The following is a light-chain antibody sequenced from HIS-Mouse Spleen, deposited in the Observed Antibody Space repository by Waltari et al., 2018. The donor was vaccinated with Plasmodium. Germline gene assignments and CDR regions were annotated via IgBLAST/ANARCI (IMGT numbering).Light chain of an antibody. J-gene: IGKJ1*01. CDR1: QSISNY. CDR3: QQRYSTWT. V-gene: IGKV1-39*01. CDR2: AAS. Sequence: DIQMTQSPSSLSASVGDRVTITCRASQSISNYLNWYPQKPGKAPKFLIYAASTLQSGVPSRFSGSGSGTDFTLTISSLQPEDFATYYCQQRYSTWTFGQGTKVEIK.